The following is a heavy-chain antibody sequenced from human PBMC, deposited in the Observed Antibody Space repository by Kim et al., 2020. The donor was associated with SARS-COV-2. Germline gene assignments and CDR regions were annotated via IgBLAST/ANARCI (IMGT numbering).Heavy chain of an antibody. Sequence: KGNTTYSPKLQSRVTMTRDTSASTAYLELGSLRSEDTAVYYCASGAAANYWGQGTLVTVSS. V-gene: IGHV1-3*01. J-gene: IGHJ4*02. CDR2: KGNT. CDR3: ASGAAANY. D-gene: IGHD2-2*01.